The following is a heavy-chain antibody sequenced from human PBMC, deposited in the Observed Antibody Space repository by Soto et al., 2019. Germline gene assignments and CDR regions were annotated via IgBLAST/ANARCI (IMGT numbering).Heavy chain of an antibody. D-gene: IGHD3-16*01. V-gene: IGHV1-58*02. Sequence: ASVKVSCKASGFTFTSSAMQWVRQARGQRLEWIGWIVVGSGNTNYAQKFQERVTITRDMSTSTAYMELSSLRSEDTAVYYCAAAPANHDYIWGSYPALHYMDVWGKGTTVTVSS. CDR3: AAAPANHDYIWGSYPALHYMDV. J-gene: IGHJ6*03. CDR1: GFTFTSSA. CDR2: IVVGSGNT.